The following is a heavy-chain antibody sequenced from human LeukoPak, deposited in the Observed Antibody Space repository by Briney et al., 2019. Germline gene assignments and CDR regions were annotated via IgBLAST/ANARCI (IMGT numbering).Heavy chain of an antibody. CDR2: IYTSGST. CDR3: ARDYGVLGVTNWFDP. V-gene: IGHV4-61*02. CDR1: GGSISSGSYY. J-gene: IGHJ5*02. D-gene: IGHD2-21*02. Sequence: SETLSLTCTVSGGSISSGSYYWSWIRQPAGKGLEWIGRIYTSGSTNYNPSLKSRVTMSVDTSKNQFSLKLSSVTAADTAVYYCARDYGVLGVTNWFDPWGQGTLVTVSS.